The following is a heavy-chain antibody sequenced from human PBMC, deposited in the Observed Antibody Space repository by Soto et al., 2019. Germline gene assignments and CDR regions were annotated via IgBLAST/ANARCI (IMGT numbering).Heavy chain of an antibody. V-gene: IGHV3-7*01. CDR3: ARVYCSGGSCYSYYFDY. D-gene: IGHD2-15*01. CDR1: GFTFSSYW. Sequence: GGSLRLSCVASGFTFSSYWMSWVRQAPGKGLEWVANIQQDGSEKYYVDSVKGRFTVSRDNAKNSLYLQMNSLRAEDTAVYYCARVYCSGGSCYSYYFDYWGKGTLVTVSS. CDR2: IQQDGSEK. J-gene: IGHJ4*02.